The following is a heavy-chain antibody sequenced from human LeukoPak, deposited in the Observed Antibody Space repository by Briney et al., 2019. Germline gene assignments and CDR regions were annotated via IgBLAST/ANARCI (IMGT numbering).Heavy chain of an antibody. D-gene: IGHD5-12*01. CDR3: ASERGFSSYTFDY. CDR1: GYSISSGYY. J-gene: IGHJ4*02. Sequence: SETLSLTCTVSGYSISSGYYWGWIRQPPGKGLEWIGSIYHSGSTYYNPSLKSRVTISVDTSKNQFSLRLSSVTAADTATYYCASERGFSSYTFDYWGQGIMVTVSS. CDR2: IYHSGST. V-gene: IGHV4-38-2*02.